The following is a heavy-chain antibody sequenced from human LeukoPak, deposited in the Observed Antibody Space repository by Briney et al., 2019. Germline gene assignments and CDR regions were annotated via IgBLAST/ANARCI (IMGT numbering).Heavy chain of an antibody. CDR3: AQSSRQQLAEFDY. CDR2: ISGSGGST. CDR1: GFTFSSYA. V-gene: IGHV3-23*01. D-gene: IGHD6-13*01. J-gene: IGHJ4*02. Sequence: GSLRLSCAASGFTFSSYAMSWVRQAPGKGLEWVSAISGSGGSTYYADSVKGRFTISRDNSKNTLYLQMNSLRAEDTAVYYCAQSSRQQLAEFDYWGQGTLVTVSS.